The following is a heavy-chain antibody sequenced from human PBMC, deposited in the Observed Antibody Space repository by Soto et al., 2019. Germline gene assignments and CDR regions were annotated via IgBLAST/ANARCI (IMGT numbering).Heavy chain of an antibody. Sequence: GGSLRLSCAASGFTFSSYGMHWVRQAPGKGLEWVAVIWYDGSNKYYADSVKGRFTISRDNPKNTLYLQMNSLRAEDTAVYYCARETSGGAIVDAFDIWGQGTMVTVSS. J-gene: IGHJ3*02. CDR2: IWYDGSNK. CDR3: ARETSGGAIVDAFDI. V-gene: IGHV3-33*01. D-gene: IGHD6-19*01. CDR1: GFTFSSYG.